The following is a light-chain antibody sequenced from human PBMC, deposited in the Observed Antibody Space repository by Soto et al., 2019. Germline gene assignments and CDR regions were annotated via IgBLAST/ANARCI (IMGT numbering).Light chain of an antibody. CDR1: QSVSSSY. CDR3: QQYGSSPWT. CDR2: GAS. V-gene: IGKV3-20*01. J-gene: IGKJ1*01. Sequence: EIVLTQSPGTLSLSPGERATLSCRASQSVSSSYLAWYQQKPGQAPRPLIYGASSRAIGIPDRFSGSGSGKEFTLPISTLAPDQSAVYYCQQYGSSPWTFGQGTKV.